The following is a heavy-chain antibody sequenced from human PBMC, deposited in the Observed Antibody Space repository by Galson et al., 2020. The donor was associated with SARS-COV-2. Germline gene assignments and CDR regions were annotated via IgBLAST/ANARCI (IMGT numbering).Heavy chain of an antibody. CDR2: ISSSGTT. Sequence: SETLSLTRTVSGGSISGTNFYWRWIRQHPGKGLEWVGDISSSGTTDYNPSLKTRITISLDKSKNQFSLELRSVTGADTAVYYCARDYRFTIFLESYYYMDVWGKGATVVVSS. CDR1: GGSISGTNFY. V-gene: IGHV4-31*03. CDR3: ARDYRFTIFLESYYYMDV. J-gene: IGHJ6*03. D-gene: IGHD3-3*01.